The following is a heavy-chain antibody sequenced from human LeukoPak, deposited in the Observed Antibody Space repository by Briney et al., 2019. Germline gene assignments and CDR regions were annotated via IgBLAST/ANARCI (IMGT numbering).Heavy chain of an antibody. CDR3: ARDPYIVATNGFDY. CDR2: ISYDGSNK. V-gene: IGHV3-30-3*01. Sequence: GRSLRLSCAASGFTFSSYAMHWVRQAPGKGLEWVAVISYDGSNKYYADSVKGRFTISRDNSKNTLYLQMNSLRAEDTAVYYCARDPYIVATNGFDYWGQGTLVTVSS. J-gene: IGHJ4*02. CDR1: GFTFSSYA. D-gene: IGHD5-12*01.